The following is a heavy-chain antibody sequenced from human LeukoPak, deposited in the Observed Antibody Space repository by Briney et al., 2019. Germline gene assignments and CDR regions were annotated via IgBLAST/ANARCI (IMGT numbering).Heavy chain of an antibody. CDR3: ARCPDEEIDALGRMDV. J-gene: IGHJ6*02. Sequence: PSETLSLTCTVSGGSISSYYWSWIRQPPGKGLEWIGYIYYSGSTNYNPSLKSRVTISVDTSKNQFSLKLSSVTAADTAVYYCARCPDEEIDALGRMDVWGQGTTVTVSS. V-gene: IGHV4-59*08. D-gene: IGHD2-8*01. CDR1: GGSISSYY. CDR2: IYYSGST.